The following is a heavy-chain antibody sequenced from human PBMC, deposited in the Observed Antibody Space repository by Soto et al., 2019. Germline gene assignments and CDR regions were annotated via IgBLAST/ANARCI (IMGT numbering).Heavy chain of an antibody. J-gene: IGHJ5*02. V-gene: IGHV1-3*01. Sequence: ASVKVSCKASGYTFTSYAINWVCQAPGQGLEWMGWINGANGNTKYSQKFQDRVTITRDTSASTAYLELSSLTSEDTAVYYCARGGSGSYSHWFDPWGQGTLVTVSS. CDR3: ARGGSGSYSHWFDP. D-gene: IGHD1-26*01. CDR1: GYTFTSYA. CDR2: INGANGNT.